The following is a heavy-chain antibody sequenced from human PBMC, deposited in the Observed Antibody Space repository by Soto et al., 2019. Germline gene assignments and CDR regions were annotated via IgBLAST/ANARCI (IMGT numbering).Heavy chain of an antibody. CDR2: IKSKTDGGTT. D-gene: IGHD4-17*01. V-gene: IGHV3-15*01. CDR3: TTGMTTVTSGFAY. Sequence: EVQLVESGGGLVKPGGSLRLSCAVSGFTFRNAWMSWVRQAPGKGLEWVGRIKSKTDGGTTNYAAPVKDRFTISRDDSKHTLYLHMNSLKTEDTAVYYCTTGMTTVTSGFAYWGQGTLVTVSS. J-gene: IGHJ4*02. CDR1: GFTFRNAW.